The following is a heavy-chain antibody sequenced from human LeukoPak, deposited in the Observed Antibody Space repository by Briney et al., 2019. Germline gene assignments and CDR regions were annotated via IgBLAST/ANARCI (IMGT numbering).Heavy chain of an antibody. Sequence: PGGSLRLSCAASGLTFSIYWMHWVRQVPGKGLEWVSAISGSGGSTYYADSVKGRFTISRDNSKNTLYLQMNSLRAEDTAVYYCAKLGIVVVVAATTWFDPWGQGTLVTVSS. J-gene: IGHJ5*02. V-gene: IGHV3-23*01. CDR3: AKLGIVVVVAATTWFDP. D-gene: IGHD2-15*01. CDR2: ISGSGGST. CDR1: GLTFSIYW.